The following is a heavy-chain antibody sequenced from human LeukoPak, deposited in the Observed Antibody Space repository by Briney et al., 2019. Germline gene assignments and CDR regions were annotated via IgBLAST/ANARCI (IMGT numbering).Heavy chain of an antibody. J-gene: IGHJ4*02. V-gene: IGHV3-74*01. CDR1: GFTFSNYW. Sequence: PGGSLRLSCAASGFTFSNYWIHWVRQAPGKGPEWVSYIDRDGSSTRFADPVKGRFLMSRDNAKNTVDLQMNSLRAEDTAVYYCARAAYFNSPDYWGQGALVTVSS. D-gene: IGHD4-23*01. CDR2: IDRDGSST. CDR3: ARAAYFNSPDY.